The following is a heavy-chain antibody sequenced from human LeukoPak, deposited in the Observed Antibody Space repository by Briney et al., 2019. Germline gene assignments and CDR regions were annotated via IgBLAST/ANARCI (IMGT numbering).Heavy chain of an antibody. CDR2: ISSSSSYI. CDR1: GFTFSSYS. V-gene: IGHV3-21*01. CDR3: ARDRRLWFGEFSGFCAFDI. J-gene: IGHJ3*02. Sequence: GGSLRLSCAASGFTFSSYSMNWVRQAPGKGLEWVSSISSSSSYIYYADSVKGRFTISRDNAKNSLYLQMNSLRAEDTAVYYCARDRRLWFGEFSGFCAFDIWGQGTMVTVSS. D-gene: IGHD3-10*01.